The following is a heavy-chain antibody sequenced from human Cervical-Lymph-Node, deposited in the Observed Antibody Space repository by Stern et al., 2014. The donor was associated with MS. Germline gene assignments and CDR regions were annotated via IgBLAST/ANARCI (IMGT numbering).Heavy chain of an antibody. J-gene: IGHJ4*02. CDR1: GFSFTGHT. CDR3: AREDYRNYSPHIDY. V-gene: IGHV3-30-3*01. CDR2: ISYDGSKK. Sequence: VQLVESGGGVVQPGRSLRLSWAASGFSFTGHTMHWVRQAPGKGLEGVTSISYDGSKKQYAGSVKGRFTISRDTSKNTLYLQMNSLRVEDTALYYCAREDYRNYSPHIDYWGQGTLVTVSS. D-gene: IGHD4-11*01.